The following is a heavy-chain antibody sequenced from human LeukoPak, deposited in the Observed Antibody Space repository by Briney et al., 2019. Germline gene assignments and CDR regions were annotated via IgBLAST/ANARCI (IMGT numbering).Heavy chain of an antibody. D-gene: IGHD3-22*01. Sequence: PSETLSLTCTVSGGSISSYYWSWTRQPPGKGLEWIGYIYYSGSTNYNPSLKSRVTISVDTSKNQFSLKLTSVTAADTAVYYCARGLTYYFDSSGYYVTDALDIWGQGTMVTVSS. V-gene: IGHV4-59*01. CDR2: IYYSGST. CDR3: ARGLTYYFDSSGYYVTDALDI. CDR1: GGSISSYY. J-gene: IGHJ3*02.